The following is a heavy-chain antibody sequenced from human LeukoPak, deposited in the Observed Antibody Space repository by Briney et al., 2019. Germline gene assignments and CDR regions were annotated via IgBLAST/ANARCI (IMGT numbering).Heavy chain of an antibody. D-gene: IGHD2-21*01. CDR1: GYTFTSYN. Sequence: ASVKVSCKASGYTFTSYNINWVRQATGQGLEWMGWMNPNSGNTVYAQKFQGRVTMTRDTSISTAYMELSSLRSEDTAVYYCAKNNLMWPWGQGTLVTVSS. V-gene: IGHV1-8*01. CDR3: AKNNLMWP. CDR2: MNPNSGNT. J-gene: IGHJ5*02.